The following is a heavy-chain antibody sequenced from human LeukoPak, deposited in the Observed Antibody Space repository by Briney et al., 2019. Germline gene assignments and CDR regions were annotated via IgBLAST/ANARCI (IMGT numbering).Heavy chain of an antibody. D-gene: IGHD2-2*01. CDR3: AREERYCSSSRCFVGVGNDY. CDR1: GYTFGNSG. J-gene: IGHJ4*02. Sequence: ASLKVSCKASGYTFGNSGISWVRQAPGQGLEWMGWTNAYNGNTIYAENFQGRVTMTTDTSTSTAYMELTSLRSDDTAVYYCAREERYCSSSRCFVGVGNDYWGQGTLVSVSS. V-gene: IGHV1-18*01. CDR2: TNAYNGNT.